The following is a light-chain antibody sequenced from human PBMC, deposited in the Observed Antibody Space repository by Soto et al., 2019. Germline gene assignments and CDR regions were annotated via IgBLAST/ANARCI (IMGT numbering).Light chain of an antibody. Sequence: EIVLTQSPGTLSLSPGERATLSCRASQSVISNYLAWYQQKLGQAPRLLIYGASSRATGIPDRFSGSGSGTDFTLTISRLEPEDFAVYYCHHYGNSPQTFGQGTKVDIK. CDR3: HHYGNSPQT. J-gene: IGKJ1*01. V-gene: IGKV3-20*01. CDR2: GAS. CDR1: QSVISNY.